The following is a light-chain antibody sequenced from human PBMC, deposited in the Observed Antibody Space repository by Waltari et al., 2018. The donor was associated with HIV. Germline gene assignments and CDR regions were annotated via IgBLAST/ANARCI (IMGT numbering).Light chain of an antibody. CDR2: EVT. J-gene: IGLJ1*01. CDR1: SSDVGGYNY. V-gene: IGLV2-14*01. CDR3: SSYTSTTTLD. Sequence: SALTQPASVSGSPGQSITISCTGTSSDVGGYNYVSWYQQHPGKAPKLMIYEVTNRPSGVSIRFSGSKSGNTASLTISGLQADDEADYYCSSYTSTTTLDFGAGTKVTVL.